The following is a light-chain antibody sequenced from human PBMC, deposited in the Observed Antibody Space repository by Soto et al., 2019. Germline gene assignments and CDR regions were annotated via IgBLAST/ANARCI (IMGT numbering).Light chain of an antibody. CDR1: QSVSSN. CDR3: QQYNNWPMYT. J-gene: IGKJ2*01. V-gene: IGKV3-15*01. Sequence: EIVMTQSPATLSVSPGERATLSCRASQSVSSNLAWYQQKPGQAPRILIYGASTRATGIPARFSGSGSGTEFTLTISSLQSEDFAVYHCQQYNNWPMYTFARGPSWRSN. CDR2: GAS.